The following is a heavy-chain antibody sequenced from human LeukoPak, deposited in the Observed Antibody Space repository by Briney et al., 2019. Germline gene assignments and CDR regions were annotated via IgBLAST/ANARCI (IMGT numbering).Heavy chain of an antibody. J-gene: IGHJ6*02. Sequence: GGSLRLSCAASGLTVSSNYMSWVRQAPGKGLEWVSVIYSGGSTYYADSVKGRFTISRDNSKNTLYLQMNSLRPEDTAVYYCARDLPPAPWNGMDVWGQGTTVRLL. CDR1: GLTVSSNY. D-gene: IGHD2-2*01. CDR3: ARDLPPAPWNGMDV. V-gene: IGHV3-53*01. CDR2: IYSGGST.